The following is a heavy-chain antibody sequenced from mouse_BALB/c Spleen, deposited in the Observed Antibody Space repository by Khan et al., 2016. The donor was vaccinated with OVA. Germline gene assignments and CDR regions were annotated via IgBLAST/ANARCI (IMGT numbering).Heavy chain of an antibody. CDR3: ARNYDYDEGLAY. D-gene: IGHD2-4*01. CDR2: IWSGGST. CDR1: GFSLTSYG. J-gene: IGHJ3*01. Sequence: VQLQESGPGLVQPSQSLSITCTVSGFSLTSYGVHWVRQSPGKGLEWLGVIWSGGSTAYNAAFISRLSISKDNSTSQVFFKMNSLQANDTAIYYCARNYDYDEGLAYWGQGTLVTVSA. V-gene: IGHV2-2*02.